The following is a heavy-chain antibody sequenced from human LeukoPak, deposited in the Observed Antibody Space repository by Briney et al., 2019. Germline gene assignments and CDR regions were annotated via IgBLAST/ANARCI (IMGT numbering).Heavy chain of an antibody. J-gene: IGHJ3*02. CDR1: GFTFSSYS. D-gene: IGHD3-3*01. CDR2: ISGSGDST. Sequence: GGSLRLSCAASGFTFSSYSMNWIRQAPGKGLEWVSVISGSGDSTYYADSVKGRFTISRDISKNTLYLQLKSLRAGDTAVYYCAKDKTYDDFWSGHDAFDIWGQGTMVTVSS. CDR3: AKDKTYDDFWSGHDAFDI. V-gene: IGHV3-23*01.